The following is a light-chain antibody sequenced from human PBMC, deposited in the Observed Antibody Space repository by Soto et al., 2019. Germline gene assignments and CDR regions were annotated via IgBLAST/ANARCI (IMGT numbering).Light chain of an antibody. CDR1: QSVSSN. Sequence: EIVMTQSPATPSVSPGERATLSCRASQSVSSNLAWYQQKPGQAPRLLIYGASTRATGIPARFSGSGSGTEFTLTISSLQSEDFAVYYCQQYNSWPMLTFGGGTKVEIK. V-gene: IGKV3-15*01. CDR2: GAS. CDR3: QQYNSWPMLT. J-gene: IGKJ4*01.